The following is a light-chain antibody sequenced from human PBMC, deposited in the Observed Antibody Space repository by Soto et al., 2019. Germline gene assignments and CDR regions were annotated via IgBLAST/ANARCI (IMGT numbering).Light chain of an antibody. CDR3: AAWDDSLNGPV. CDR1: SSNIGSNT. CDR2: SNN. V-gene: IGLV1-44*01. Sequence: QLVLTQPPSASGTPGQRVTISCSGSSSNIGSNTVNWYQQLPGTAPKLLIYSNNQRTSGVPDRFSGSKSGTSASLAISVLQSEDEADYYCAAWDDSLNGPVFGGGTKLTVL. J-gene: IGLJ2*01.